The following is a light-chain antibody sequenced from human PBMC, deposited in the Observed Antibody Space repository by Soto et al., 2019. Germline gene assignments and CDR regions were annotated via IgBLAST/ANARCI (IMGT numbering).Light chain of an antibody. Sequence: EIVLTQSPGTLSLSPGERATLSCRASQSVSSSYLAWYQQKPGQAPRLLIYGASNRATGIPDRFSCSGSGTDFTLTINRLEPEDFAVYYCPQYGSSPLFTFGPGTKVDIK. J-gene: IGKJ3*01. CDR2: GAS. V-gene: IGKV3-20*01. CDR1: QSVSSSY. CDR3: PQYGSSPLFT.